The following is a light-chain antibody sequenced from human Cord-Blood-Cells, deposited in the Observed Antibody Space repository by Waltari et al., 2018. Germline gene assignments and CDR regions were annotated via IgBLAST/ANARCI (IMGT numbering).Light chain of an antibody. CDR2: DVS. Sequence: SALTQPASVSGSPGQSITLSCTGTGSDVGGYNYVSWYQQHPGKAPKLMIYDVSNRPSGVSNRFSGSKSGNTASLTISGLQAEDEADYYCSSYTSSSTWVFGGGTKLTVL. CDR3: SSYTSSSTWV. J-gene: IGLJ3*02. V-gene: IGLV2-14*01. CDR1: GSDVGGYNY.